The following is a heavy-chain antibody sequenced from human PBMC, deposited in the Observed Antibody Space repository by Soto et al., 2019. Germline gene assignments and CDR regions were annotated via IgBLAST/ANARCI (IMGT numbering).Heavy chain of an antibody. CDR2: VFYSGSA. CDR3: ARDLGGSSGYDGLDI. CDR1: GGSISRGDYY. Sequence: SETLSLTSTVSGGSISRGDYYWSWIRQPPGKGLEWVGYVFYSGSARYNPSLTRRVTISKDTAKNQFSLKLTSVTPADTAVYYCARDLGGSSGYDGLDIWGQGTLGTGSS. V-gene: IGHV4-61*08. J-gene: IGHJ4*03. D-gene: IGHD5-12*01.